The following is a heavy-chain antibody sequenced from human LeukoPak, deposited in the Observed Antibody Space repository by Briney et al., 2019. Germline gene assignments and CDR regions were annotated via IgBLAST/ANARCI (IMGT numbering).Heavy chain of an antibody. Sequence: SGPTLVNPTQTLTLTCTFSGFSLSTSQVGVGWVRQPPGKALEWLAFIYWDNDRRYSPSLRSRLTITKDTSKNQVVLIMANMDPVDTATFFCAHYVGSGGHFDYWGQGTLSPSPQ. V-gene: IGHV2-5*02. CDR2: IYWDNDR. J-gene: IGHJ4*02. D-gene: IGHD1-26*01. CDR3: AHYVGSGGHFDY. CDR1: GFSLSTSQVG.